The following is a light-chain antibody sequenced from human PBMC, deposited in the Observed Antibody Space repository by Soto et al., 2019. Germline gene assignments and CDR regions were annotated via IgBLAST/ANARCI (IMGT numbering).Light chain of an antibody. Sequence: SALTQPPSVSGAPGQSVTISCTGSSSNIGAGYDVHWYQQLPGTGPKLLIYANNNRPSGVPDRFSGSKSGTSASLAITGLRAEDEADYYCQSYDSSLSGYVFGTGTKVTVL. CDR3: QSYDSSLSGYV. CDR2: ANN. V-gene: IGLV1-40*01. J-gene: IGLJ1*01. CDR1: SSNIGAGYD.